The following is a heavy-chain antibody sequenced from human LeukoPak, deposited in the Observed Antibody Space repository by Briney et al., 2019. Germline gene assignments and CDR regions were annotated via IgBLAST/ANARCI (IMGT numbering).Heavy chain of an antibody. CDR2: INHSEST. D-gene: IGHD3-3*01. V-gene: IGHV4-34*01. CDR3: ARDMSGHIFDY. CDR1: GGSFSGYY. J-gene: IGHJ4*02. Sequence: ASETLSLTCAVYGGSFSGYYWSWIRQPPGKGLEWIGEINHSESTNYNPSLKSRATISVDTSKNQFSLNLSSVTAADTAVYYCARDMSGHIFDYWGQGTLVTVSS.